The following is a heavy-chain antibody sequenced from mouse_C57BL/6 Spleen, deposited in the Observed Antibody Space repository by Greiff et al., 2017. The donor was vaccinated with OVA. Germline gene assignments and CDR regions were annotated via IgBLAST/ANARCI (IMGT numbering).Heavy chain of an antibody. CDR1: GFTFSDYG. J-gene: IGHJ1*03. D-gene: IGHD1-1*01. CDR3: ARSYYSSSYVGYFDV. CDR2: ISRGSSTI. Sequence: DVKLVESGGGLVKPGGSLKLSCAASGFTFSDYGMHWVRQAPEKGLEWVAYISRGSSTIYYADTVKGRFTLSRDNAKNTLFLQMTSLRSDDTARYYGARSYYSSSYVGYFDVGATETGVSV. V-gene: IGHV5-17*01.